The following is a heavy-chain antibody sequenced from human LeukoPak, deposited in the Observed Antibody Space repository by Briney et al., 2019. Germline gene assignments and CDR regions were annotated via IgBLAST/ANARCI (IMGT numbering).Heavy chain of an antibody. CDR2: ISNDGSRK. CDR1: GFTFSRHG. J-gene: IGHJ4*02. D-gene: IGHD2-15*01. V-gene: IGHV3-30*03. Sequence: GGSLRLSCAPSGFTFSRHGMHWVRQAPGKGLEWVAIISNDGSRKYYAHSVKGRFTISRDTSKNTLYLQVNSLRAEDTAVYYCARGGGYYPIDYWGQGTLVTVSS. CDR3: ARGGGYYPIDY.